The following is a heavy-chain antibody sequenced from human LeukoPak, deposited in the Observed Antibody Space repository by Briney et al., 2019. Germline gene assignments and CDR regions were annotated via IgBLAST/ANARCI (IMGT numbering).Heavy chain of an antibody. CDR1: GFAFSSSG. D-gene: IGHD1-26*01. V-gene: IGHV3-30*02. J-gene: IGHJ4*02. CDR2: IWYDGSNE. Sequence: GGSLRLSYATSGFAFSSSGMHWVRQAPGKGLEWVAVIWYDGSNEYYADSVKGRFTISRDNSKNTLYLQMNSLRAEDTAVYYCAKDYGWNAIVRATAGFDFWGQGTLSPSPQ. CDR3: AKDYGWNAIVRATAGFDF.